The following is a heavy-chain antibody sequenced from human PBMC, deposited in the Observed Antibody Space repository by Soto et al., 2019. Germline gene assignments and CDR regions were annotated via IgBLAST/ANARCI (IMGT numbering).Heavy chain of an antibody. CDR2: IWNDGSNK. V-gene: IGHV3-33*08. CDR3: ARVRDHYGSGSRGFFDY. D-gene: IGHD3-10*01. CDR1: GFNFSSYG. Sequence: QVQLVEAGGGVVQPGRSLRISCAASGFNFSSYGMHWVRQAPGKGLEWVTVIWNDGSNKYYADSVKGRFTVSRDNSKNTLYLPMDSLRAEDTGLSYCARVRDHYGSGSRGFFDYWGQGTRVSVSS. J-gene: IGHJ4*02.